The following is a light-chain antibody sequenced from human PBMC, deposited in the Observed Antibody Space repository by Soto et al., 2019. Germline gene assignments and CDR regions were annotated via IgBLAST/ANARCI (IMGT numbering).Light chain of an antibody. Sequence: QSVLTQPPSVSAAPGQKVAISCSGSSSNIGGNSVSWYQQLPGTAPKLLIFDDNMRPAGIPDRFSGSKSGTSATLGITGFQTGDEADYYCGSWDSSMSAYVFGTRTKVTVL. CDR3: GSWDSSMSAYV. CDR2: DDN. CDR1: SSNIGGNS. V-gene: IGLV1-51*01. J-gene: IGLJ1*01.